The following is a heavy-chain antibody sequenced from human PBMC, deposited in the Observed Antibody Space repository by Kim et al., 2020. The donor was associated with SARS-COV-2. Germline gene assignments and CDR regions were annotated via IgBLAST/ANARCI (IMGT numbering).Heavy chain of an antibody. Sequence: GGSLRLSCVASGFTFRDYYMGWFRQAPGKGLEWVSYISSSSNYRRYADSVKGRFTISRDNAENSLFLQMNSLRAEDTAVYYCARDFFPEDFHDDNKRLDSWGQGTLFTVSS. D-gene: IGHD3-22*01. V-gene: IGHV3-11*06. CDR2: ISSSSNYR. J-gene: IGHJ5*01. CDR3: ARDFFPEDFHDDNKRLDS. CDR1: GFTFRDYY.